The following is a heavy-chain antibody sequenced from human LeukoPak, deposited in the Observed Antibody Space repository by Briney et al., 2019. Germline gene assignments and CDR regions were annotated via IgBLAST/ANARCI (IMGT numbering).Heavy chain of an antibody. CDR3: ARTRHSSGWYDY. CDR1: GLTFSDYY. Sequence: PGGSLRLSCAASGLTFSDYYMSWIRQAPGKGLERVSYISSSGSTIYYADSVKGRFTISRDNAKNSLYLQMNSLRAEDTAVYYCARTRHSSGWYDYWGQGTLVTVSS. D-gene: IGHD6-19*01. CDR2: ISSSGSTI. J-gene: IGHJ4*02. V-gene: IGHV3-11*04.